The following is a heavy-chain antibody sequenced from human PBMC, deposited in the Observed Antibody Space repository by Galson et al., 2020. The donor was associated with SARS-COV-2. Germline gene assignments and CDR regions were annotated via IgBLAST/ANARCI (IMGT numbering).Heavy chain of an antibody. V-gene: IGHV4-61*02. J-gene: IGHJ4*02. CDR3: ARESRWELALDH. Sequence: SETLSLTCTVSGGSISSGSYYWSWIRQPAGKGLEWIGRIYTGVNTNYNPSLKSRVTISVDTSKNQFSLKLSSVTAADTAVYYCARESRWELALDHWGQGTLVTVSS. D-gene: IGHD1-26*01. CDR2: IYTGVNT. CDR1: GGSISSGSYY.